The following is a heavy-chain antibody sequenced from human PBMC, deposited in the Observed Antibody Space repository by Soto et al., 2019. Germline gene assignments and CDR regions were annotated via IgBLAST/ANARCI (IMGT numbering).Heavy chain of an antibody. CDR2: ISYDGSNK. J-gene: IGHJ4*02. V-gene: IGHV3-30-3*01. CDR1: GFTFSSYA. Sequence: QVQLVESGGGVVQPGRSLRLSCAASGFTFSSYAMHWVRQAPGKGLEWVAVISYDGSNKYYADSVKGRFTISRDNSKNTLYLQMNSLRAEDTAVYYCARGRRLDYWGQGTLVTVSS. D-gene: IGHD1-1*01. CDR3: ARGRRLDY.